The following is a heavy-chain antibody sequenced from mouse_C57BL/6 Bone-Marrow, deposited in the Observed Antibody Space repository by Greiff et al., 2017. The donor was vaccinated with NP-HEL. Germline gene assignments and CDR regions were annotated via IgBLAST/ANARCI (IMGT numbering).Heavy chain of an antibody. CDR2: IDPSDSYT. V-gene: IGHV1-50*01. CDR3: AREDYSNLAWFAY. CDR1: GYTFTSYW. D-gene: IGHD2-5*01. J-gene: IGHJ3*01. Sequence: QVQLQQPGAELVKPGASVKLSCKASGYTFTSYWMQWVKQRPGQGLEWIGEIDPSDSYTNYNQKFKGKATLTVDKSSSTAYMQLSSLTSEDSAVYYCAREDYSNLAWFAYWGQGTLVTVSA.